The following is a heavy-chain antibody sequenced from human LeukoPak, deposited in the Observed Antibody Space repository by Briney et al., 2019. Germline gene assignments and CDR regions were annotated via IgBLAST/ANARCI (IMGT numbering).Heavy chain of an antibody. CDR2: ISGSGGST. Sequence: GGSLRLSCAASGFTFSSSAMSWVRQAPGKGLEWVSGISGSGGSTYYADSVKGRFTISRDNSKNTLYLQMNSLRAEDTAVYYCAKPDSSGYYGSFDYWGQGTLVTVSS. V-gene: IGHV3-23*01. CDR1: GFTFSSSA. CDR3: AKPDSSGYYGSFDY. D-gene: IGHD3-22*01. J-gene: IGHJ4*02.